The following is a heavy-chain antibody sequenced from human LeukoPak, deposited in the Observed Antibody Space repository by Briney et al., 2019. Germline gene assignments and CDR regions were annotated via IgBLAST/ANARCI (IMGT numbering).Heavy chain of an antibody. Sequence: GASVKVSCKASGYTFTIHYIHWLRQAPGQGLEWMGIITPSGGSTSYAQKFQGRVTMTRDTSTSTVYLELSSLRSEDTAVYYCAREGGIAARPMDYWGQGTLVTVSS. J-gene: IGHJ4*02. D-gene: IGHD6-6*01. CDR1: GYTFTIHY. CDR2: ITPSGGST. CDR3: AREGGIAARPMDY. V-gene: IGHV1-46*01.